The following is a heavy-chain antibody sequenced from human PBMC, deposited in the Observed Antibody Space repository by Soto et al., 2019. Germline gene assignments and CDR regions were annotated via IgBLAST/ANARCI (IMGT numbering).Heavy chain of an antibody. V-gene: IGHV1-46*01. CDR2: INPSGGST. CDR3: ARDPPPMDV. CDR1: GYTFTSYY. Sequence: ASVKVSCKASGYTFTSYYMHWVRQAPGQGLEWMGIINPSGGSTSYAQKFQGRVTMTRDTSTSTAYMELRSLRSDDTAVYYCARDPPPMDVWGQGTTVTVSS. J-gene: IGHJ6*02.